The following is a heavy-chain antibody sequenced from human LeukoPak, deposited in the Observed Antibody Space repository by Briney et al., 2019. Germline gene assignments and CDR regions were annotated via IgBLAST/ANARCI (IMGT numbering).Heavy chain of an antibody. CDR3: ARVGWEYYYDSSALYYFDY. CDR1: GVSISSSSYY. D-gene: IGHD3-22*01. J-gene: IGHJ4*02. V-gene: IGHV4-39*07. CDR2: IYYSGST. Sequence: PSETLSLTCTVSGVSISSSSYYWGWIRQPPGKGLEWIGSIYYSGSTYYNPSLKSRVTISVDTSKNQFSLKLSSVTAADTAVYYCARVGWEYYYDSSALYYFDYWGQGTLVTVSS.